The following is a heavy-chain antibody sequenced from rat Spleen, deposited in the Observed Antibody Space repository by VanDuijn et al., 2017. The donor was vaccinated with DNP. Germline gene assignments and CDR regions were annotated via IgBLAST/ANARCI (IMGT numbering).Heavy chain of an antibody. J-gene: IGHJ2*01. Sequence: EVQLVESGGGLVQPGRSLKLSCGASGFTFSDYYMAWVRQAPQKGLEWVATISTSGSRTYYADSVKGRFTISRDNAKSSLYLQMNSLKSEDTATYYCARQGGSFDYWGQGVMVTVSS. CDR1: GFTFSDYY. CDR3: ARQGGSFDY. D-gene: IGHD4-3*01. V-gene: IGHV5-22*01. CDR2: ISTSGSRT.